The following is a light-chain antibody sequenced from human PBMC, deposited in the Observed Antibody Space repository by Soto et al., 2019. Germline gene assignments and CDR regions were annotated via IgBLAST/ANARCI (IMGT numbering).Light chain of an antibody. J-gene: IGKJ1*01. CDR2: KAS. V-gene: IGKV1-5*03. Sequence: DIHITQSPSTLSASVGDRVTITCRASQSINTWLAWYQLKPGRAPKLLIYKASTLESGVPSRFSGSGSGTEFTLTISSLQPDDFATYYCQQYQTYSQFGQGTKV. CDR1: QSINTW. CDR3: QQYQTYSQ.